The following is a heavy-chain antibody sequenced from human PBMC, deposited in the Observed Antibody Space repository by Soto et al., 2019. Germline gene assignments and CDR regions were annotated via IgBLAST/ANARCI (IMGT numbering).Heavy chain of an antibody. J-gene: IGHJ4*02. CDR2: TRNKANSYTT. CDR1: GFTFSDYY. D-gene: IGHD1-26*01. V-gene: IGHV3-72*01. Sequence: GGSLRLSCAASGFTFSDYYMDWVRQLPGKGLEWVSRTRNKANSYTTEYAPSVKGRFTISRHDSEDSMYLQMNSLKTEDTAVYYCARDTGGSYDFWGQGALVTVSS. CDR3: ARDTGGSYDF.